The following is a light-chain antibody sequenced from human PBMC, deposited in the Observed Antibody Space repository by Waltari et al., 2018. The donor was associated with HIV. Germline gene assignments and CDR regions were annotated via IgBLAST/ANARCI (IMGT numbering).Light chain of an antibody. V-gene: IGKV3-15*01. CDR3: QHYAHWPPT. Sequence: VVLTQSPATLSSSPGDVATLSCRASQSVGRDLVWYQQRPGQAPRLLISRASTRATGVPARFSGSGSGTEFILTISGLQSEDFAVYYCQHYAHWPPTFGQGTKVDFK. J-gene: IGKJ1*01. CDR1: QSVGRD. CDR2: RAS.